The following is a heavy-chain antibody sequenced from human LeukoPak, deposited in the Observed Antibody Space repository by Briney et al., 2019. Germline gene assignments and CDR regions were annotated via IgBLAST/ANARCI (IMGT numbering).Heavy chain of an antibody. CDR3: AKLGRVWAAAVYYFDY. CDR1: GFTFSSYA. J-gene: IGHJ4*02. V-gene: IGHV3-23*01. D-gene: IGHD6-13*01. Sequence: GGSLRLSCAASGFTFSSYAMSWVRQAPGKGLEWVSAISGSGGSTYYADSVKGRFTISRDNSKNTLYLQMNSLRAEDTAVYYCAKLGRVWAAAVYYFDYWGQGTLVTVSS. CDR2: ISGSGGST.